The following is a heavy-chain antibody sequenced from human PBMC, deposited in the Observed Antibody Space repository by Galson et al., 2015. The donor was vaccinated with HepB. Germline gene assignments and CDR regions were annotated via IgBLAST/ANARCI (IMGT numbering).Heavy chain of an antibody. CDR2: INPKSGGT. Sequence: SVKVSCKASVNSFTAYYLHWVRQAPGQGLEWMGWINPKSGGTNYAQKFQGRVTMTRDTSISTAYMELSRLRSDDTAVYYCARFPSNNGIVGAPFDYWGQGTLATVSS. CDR1: VNSFTAYY. D-gene: IGHD1-26*01. CDR3: ARFPSNNGIVGAPFDY. J-gene: IGHJ4*02. V-gene: IGHV1-2*02.